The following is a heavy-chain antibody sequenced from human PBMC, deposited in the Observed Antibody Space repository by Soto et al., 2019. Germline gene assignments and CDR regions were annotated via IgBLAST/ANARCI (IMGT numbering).Heavy chain of an antibody. Sequence: PSETLSLTCTASGVSVLRGGHYWTWIRQRPGKGLEFIGNIFYTGRVYYHPSLRSRVTISLDNSQNHFSLSLTSVTAADTALYYCARHFGSGLSWFDPWGQGTQVTVSS. J-gene: IGHJ5*02. CDR2: IFYTGRV. CDR3: ARHFGSGLSWFDP. V-gene: IGHV4-31*03. D-gene: IGHD3-10*01. CDR1: GVSVLRGGHY.